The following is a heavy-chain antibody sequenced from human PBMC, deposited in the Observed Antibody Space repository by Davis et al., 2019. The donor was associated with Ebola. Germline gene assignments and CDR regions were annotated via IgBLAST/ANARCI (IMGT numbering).Heavy chain of an antibody. J-gene: IGHJ3*02. D-gene: IGHD6-6*01. CDR2: IYYSGST. CDR3: ASSIAALPGPQVADAFDI. V-gene: IGHV4-39*07. CDR1: GGSISSSSYY. Sequence: PSEILSLTCTVSGGSISSSSYYWGWIRQPPGKGLEWIGSIYYSGSTYYNPSLKSRVTISVDTSKNQFSLKLSSVTAADTAVYYCASSIAALPGPQVADAFDIWGQGTMVTVSS.